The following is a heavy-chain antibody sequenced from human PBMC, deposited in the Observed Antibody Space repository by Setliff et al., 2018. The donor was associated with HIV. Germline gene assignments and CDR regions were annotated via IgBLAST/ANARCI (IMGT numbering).Heavy chain of an antibody. CDR3: ARALYNSAWYGAEDYYYEMDV. Sequence: ASVKVSCKTSGYAFTSFGISWARQAPGQGLQWMGRINHRSYPCYAEKFQDRVIMTSDTATNTAYIEVRGLTSDDTSVYYCARALYNSAWYGAEDYYYEMDVWGQGTSVTVSS. CDR1: GYAFTSFG. V-gene: IGHV1-18*01. D-gene: IGHD3-22*01. CDR2: INHRSYP. J-gene: IGHJ6*02.